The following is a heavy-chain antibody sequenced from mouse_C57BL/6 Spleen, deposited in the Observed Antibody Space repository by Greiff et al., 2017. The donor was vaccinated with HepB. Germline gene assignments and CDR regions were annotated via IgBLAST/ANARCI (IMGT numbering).Heavy chain of an antibody. V-gene: IGHV1-15*01. CDR2: IDPETGGT. CDR3: TRVRSPLFYYAMEY. D-gene: IGHD2-3*01. Sequence: QVQLKESGAELVRPGASVTLSCKASGYTFTDYEMHWVKQTPVHGLEWIGAIDPETGGTAYNQKFKGKAILTADKSSSTAYMELRSLTSEDSAVYYCTRVRSPLFYYAMEYWGQGTSVTVSS. CDR1: GYTFTDYE. J-gene: IGHJ4*01.